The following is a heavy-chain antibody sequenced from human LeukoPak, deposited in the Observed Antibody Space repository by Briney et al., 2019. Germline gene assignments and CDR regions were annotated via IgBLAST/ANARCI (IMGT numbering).Heavy chain of an antibody. D-gene: IGHD3-22*01. CDR1: GFTFSSYA. CDR2: ISGSGGST. V-gene: IGHV3-23*01. J-gene: IGHJ4*02. CDR3: AKSYYYDSSGYYYGSDY. Sequence: GGSLRLSCAASGFTFSSYAMTWVRQAPGKGLEWVSGISGSGGSTYYADSVKGRFTISRDNSKNTLYVQMDSLRAEDTAVYYCAKSYYYDSSGYYYGSDYWGQGTLVTVSS.